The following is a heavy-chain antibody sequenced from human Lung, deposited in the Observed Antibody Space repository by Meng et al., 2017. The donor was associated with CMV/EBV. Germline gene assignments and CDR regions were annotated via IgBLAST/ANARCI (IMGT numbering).Heavy chain of an antibody. Sequence: GESLKISCAASGFTFETYGMHWVRQAPGKRLEWVAFIRHDGSNKFYGDSLRGRFTISRDNSKNTLYLEMNSLRAEETAMYYCAKDQLLFGGPNAYFDDWGQGXLVTVSS. J-gene: IGHJ4*02. CDR3: AKDQLLFGGPNAYFDD. V-gene: IGHV3-30*02. CDR1: GFTFETYG. CDR2: IRHDGSNK. D-gene: IGHD3-16*01.